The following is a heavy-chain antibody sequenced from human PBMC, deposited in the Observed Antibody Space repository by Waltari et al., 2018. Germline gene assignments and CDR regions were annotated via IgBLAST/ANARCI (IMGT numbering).Heavy chain of an antibody. V-gene: IGHV3-74*01. CDR2: INRVGSST. CDR3: ARDIWDYSSTSAADY. D-gene: IGHD2-2*01. J-gene: IGHJ4*02. Sequence: EVQLVESGGGLVQSGGSLRLSCAVSGFTFSSHWMHWVRQAPGKGLVWVSRINRVGSSTDYADSMKGRFTISRDNAKNTLYLQMNSLRVEDTAVYYCARDIWDYSSTSAADYWGQGTLVTVSS. CDR1: GFTFSSHW.